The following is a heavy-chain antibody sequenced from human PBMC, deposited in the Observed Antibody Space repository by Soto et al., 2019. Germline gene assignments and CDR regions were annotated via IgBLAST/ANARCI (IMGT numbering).Heavy chain of an antibody. CDR1: GGTFSSYA. J-gene: IGHJ6*02. Sequence: AASVKVSCKASGGTFSSYAISWVRQAPGQGLEWMGGTIPMFGTTNYAQKFQGRVTITADESTSTAYMEVSSLRSEDTATYYCARTTGIVGASSSYYGMDVWGQGTTVTVSS. CDR2: TIPMFGTT. V-gene: IGHV1-69*13. CDR3: ARTTGIVGASSSYYGMDV. D-gene: IGHD1-26*01.